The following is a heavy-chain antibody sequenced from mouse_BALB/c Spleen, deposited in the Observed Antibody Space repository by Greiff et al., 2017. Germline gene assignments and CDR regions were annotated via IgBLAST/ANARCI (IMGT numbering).Heavy chain of an antibody. J-gene: IGHJ1*01. CDR3: ARGGGGEGWYFDV. CDR1: GFSLTSYG. Sequence: VKVVESGPGLVAPSQSLSITCTVSGFSLTSYGVHWVRQPPGKGLEWLGVIWAGGSTNYNSALMSRLSISKDNSKSQVFLKMNSLQTEDTAMYYCARGGGGEGWYFDVWGAGTTVTVSS. D-gene: IGHD1-1*02. CDR2: IWAGGST. V-gene: IGHV2-9*02.